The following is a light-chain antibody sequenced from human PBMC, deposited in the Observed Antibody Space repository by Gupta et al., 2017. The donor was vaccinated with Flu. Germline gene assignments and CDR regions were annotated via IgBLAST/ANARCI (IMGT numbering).Light chain of an antibody. CDR1: NSNLGNTF. Sequence: QSVLTQPPSVSAAPGQRVTISCSGSNSNLGNTFVSWYQQFPGKAPKLLISEDDKRPSGIPDRFSNSRSASSATLAIADRQTGDEADYYCGSWDITRSAEVFGGGTKLTVL. V-gene: IGLV1-51*01. CDR2: EDD. J-gene: IGLJ2*01. CDR3: GSWDITRSAEV.